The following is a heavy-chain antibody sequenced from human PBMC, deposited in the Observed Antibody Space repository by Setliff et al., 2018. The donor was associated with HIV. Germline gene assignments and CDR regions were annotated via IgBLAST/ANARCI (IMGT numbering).Heavy chain of an antibody. CDR2: MLPILGMG. J-gene: IGHJ4*02. CDR1: GGTFSTYV. V-gene: IGHV1-69*10. CDR3: TTVCRGSC. Sequence: SVKVSCKTSGGTFSTYVITWVRQAPGQGLEWMGGMLPILGMGDFAQKFQGRVTITADASTRTAYMELSSLTTDDTAVYYCTTVCRGSCWGQGTQVTVSS. D-gene: IGHD2-15*01.